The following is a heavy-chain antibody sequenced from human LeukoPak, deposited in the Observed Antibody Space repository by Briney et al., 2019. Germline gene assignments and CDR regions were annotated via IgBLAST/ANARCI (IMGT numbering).Heavy chain of an antibody. CDR3: ARDPYSGTYSDYYYYYMDV. Sequence: GESLKIPCKGSGYSFTSYWIGWVRQAPGKGLEWVSSISSSSSYIYYADSVKGRFTISRDNAKNSLLLQLNSLRAEDTAVYYCARDPYSGTYSDYYYYYMDVWGKGTTVTVSS. D-gene: IGHD1-26*01. V-gene: IGHV3-21*01. CDR2: ISSSSSYI. CDR1: GYSFTSYW. J-gene: IGHJ6*03.